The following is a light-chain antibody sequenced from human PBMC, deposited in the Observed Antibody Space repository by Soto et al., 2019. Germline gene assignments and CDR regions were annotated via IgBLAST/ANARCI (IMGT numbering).Light chain of an antibody. CDR3: SSYAGSSNV. CDR2: EVN. Sequence: SALTPPPSASGSPGQSVAISCTGTSSDVGGYNYVSWYQQHPGKAPKLMIYEVNKRPSGVPDRFSGSKSGNTASLTVSGLQAEDEAEYYCSSYAGSSNVFGTGTKVTVL. J-gene: IGLJ1*01. V-gene: IGLV2-8*01. CDR1: SSDVGGYNY.